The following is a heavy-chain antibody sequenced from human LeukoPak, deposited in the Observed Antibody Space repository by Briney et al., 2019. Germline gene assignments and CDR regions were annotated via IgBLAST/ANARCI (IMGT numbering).Heavy chain of an antibody. V-gene: IGHV3-23*01. J-gene: IGHJ4*02. CDR2: ISGNTATI. CDR1: GFTFRNYG. Sequence: GGSLRLSCAASGFTFRNYGIRWVRQAPGKRLEWVSGISGNTATINYAAPVKGRFTISRDNSKNTLYLQMNSLRAEDTAVYYCAKRLGDPPDFDDWGQGTLVTVSS. D-gene: IGHD2-21*02. CDR3: AKRLGDPPDFDD.